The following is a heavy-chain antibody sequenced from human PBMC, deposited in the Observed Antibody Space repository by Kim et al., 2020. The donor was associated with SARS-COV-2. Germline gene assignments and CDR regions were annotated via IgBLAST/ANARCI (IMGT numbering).Heavy chain of an antibody. Sequence: KYYVDSVKGRFTISRDNAKNSLYLQMNSLRAEDTAVYYCAREAGTRAFDIWGQGTMVTVSS. V-gene: IGHV3-7*01. D-gene: IGHD6-13*01. J-gene: IGHJ3*02. CDR2: K. CDR3: AREAGTRAFDI.